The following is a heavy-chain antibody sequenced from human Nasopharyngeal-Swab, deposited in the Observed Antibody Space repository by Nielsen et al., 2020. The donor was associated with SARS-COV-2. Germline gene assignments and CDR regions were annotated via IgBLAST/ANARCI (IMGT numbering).Heavy chain of an antibody. Sequence: ASVKVSCKASGYTFTNYDINWVRQATGQGLEWMGWMNPNSGNTGYAQKFQGRVTMTRNTSISTAYMELSSLRSEDTAVYYCARAPTNYYYYYMDVWGKGTTVTVSS. CDR1: GYTFTNYD. CDR3: ARAPTNYYYYYMDV. D-gene: IGHD5-24*01. V-gene: IGHV1-8*01. CDR2: MNPNSGNT. J-gene: IGHJ6*03.